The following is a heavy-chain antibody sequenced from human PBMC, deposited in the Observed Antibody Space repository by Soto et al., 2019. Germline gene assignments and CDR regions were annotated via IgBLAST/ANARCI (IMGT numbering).Heavy chain of an antibody. D-gene: IGHD6-13*01. V-gene: IGHV3-33*01. Sequence: PGGSLRLSCAASGFTFSSYGMHRVRQAPGKGLEWVAVIWYDGSNKYYADSVEGRFTISRDNSKNTLYLQMNSLGAEDTAVYYCARVSSSWYYFDYWGQGTLVTVSS. CDR1: GFTFSSYG. CDR3: ARVSSSWYYFDY. CDR2: IWYDGSNK. J-gene: IGHJ4*02.